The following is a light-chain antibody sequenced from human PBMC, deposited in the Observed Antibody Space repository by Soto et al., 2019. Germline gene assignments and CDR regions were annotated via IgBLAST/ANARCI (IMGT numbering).Light chain of an antibody. CDR2: DVS. Sequence: QSVLTQPASVSGSPGQSITISCTGASSDVGGYNYVSWYQEHPGKAPKLMIYDVSNRPSGVSNRSSGSKSDNTASLTISGLQAEDEADYYCSSYTSASTYFFGT. J-gene: IGLJ1*01. CDR3: SSYTSASTYF. CDR1: SSDVGGYNY. V-gene: IGLV2-14*01.